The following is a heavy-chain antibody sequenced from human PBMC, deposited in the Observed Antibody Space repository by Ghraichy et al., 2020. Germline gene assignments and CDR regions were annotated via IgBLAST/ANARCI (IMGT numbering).Heavy chain of an antibody. V-gene: IGHV3-48*02. CDR1: GFTFSNYN. CDR2: ISGSSSTI. Sequence: LSLTCAASGFTFSNYNMNWVRQAPGKGLEWVSYISGSSSTIFYADSVQGRFTISRDNARKSLFLQMNSLRDEDAAVYYCAREYSNSSGLRAFDIWGQGTLVTVSS. D-gene: IGHD6-6*01. CDR3: AREYSNSSGLRAFDI. J-gene: IGHJ3*02.